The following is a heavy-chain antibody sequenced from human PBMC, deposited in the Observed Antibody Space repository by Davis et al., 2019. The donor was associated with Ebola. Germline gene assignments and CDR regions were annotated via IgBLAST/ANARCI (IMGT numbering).Heavy chain of an antibody. J-gene: IGHJ4*02. CDR2: ISAYNGNT. CDR1: GGTFSSYA. V-gene: IGHV1-18*01. CDR3: ARFAGHPPNMVKVSDC. Sequence: ASVKVSCKASGGTFSSYAISWVRQAPGQGLEWMGWISAYNGNTNYAQKLQGRVTMTTDTSTSTAYMELRSLRSDDTAVYYCARFAGHPPNMVKVSDCWGQGTLVTVSS. D-gene: IGHD4-23*01.